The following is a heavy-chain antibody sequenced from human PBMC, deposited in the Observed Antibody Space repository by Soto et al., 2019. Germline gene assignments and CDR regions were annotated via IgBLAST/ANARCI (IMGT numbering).Heavy chain of an antibody. CDR2: IYWDDDK. J-gene: IGHJ4*02. CDR3: VHPTPVTTGGDY. Sequence: QITLKESGPTLVKPTQTLTLTCTFSGFSLSTTGVGVGWIRQPPGKALDWLALIYWDDDKRYSPSLKSRLTNTNEPSKSQRVLTMTNMDPIDAAKYYCVHPTPVTTGGDYWGQGTLVTVSS. CDR1: GFSLSTTGVG. V-gene: IGHV2-5*02. D-gene: IGHD4-17*01.